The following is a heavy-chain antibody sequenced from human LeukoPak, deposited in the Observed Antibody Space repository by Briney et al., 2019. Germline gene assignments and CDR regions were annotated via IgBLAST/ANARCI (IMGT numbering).Heavy chain of an antibody. CDR1: GFTFSSYS. V-gene: IGHV3-21*01. D-gene: IGHD1-26*01. CDR3: ARVDSGSQGYYYYMDV. J-gene: IGHJ6*03. Sequence: GGSLRLSCAASGFTFSSYSMNWVRQAPGKGLEWVSSISSSSYIYYADSVKGRFTISRDNAKNSLYLQMNSLRAEDTAVYYCARVDSGSQGYYYYMDVWGKGTTVTVSS. CDR2: ISSSSYI.